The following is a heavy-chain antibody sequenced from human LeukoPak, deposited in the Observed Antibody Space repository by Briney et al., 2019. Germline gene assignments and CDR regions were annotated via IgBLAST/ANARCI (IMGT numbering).Heavy chain of an antibody. CDR3: ARALRSRARFDI. J-gene: IGHJ3*02. CDR2: INPSGGST. CDR1: GYTFTSYY. Sequence: ASGKVSCKASGYTFTSYYMHWVRQAPGQVLEWMGIINPSGGSTSYAQKFQGRVTMTRDMSTSTVYMELSSLRSEDTAVYYCARALRSRARFDIWGQGTMVTVSS. V-gene: IGHV1-46*01. D-gene: IGHD3-9*01.